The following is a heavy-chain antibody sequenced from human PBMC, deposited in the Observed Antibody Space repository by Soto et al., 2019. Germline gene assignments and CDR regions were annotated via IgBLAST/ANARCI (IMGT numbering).Heavy chain of an antibody. D-gene: IGHD3-10*01. CDR1: GFTFSSYA. CDR2: ISGSGGST. Sequence: PGGSLRLSCAASGFTFSSYAMSWVRQAPGKGLEWVSAISGSGGSTYYADSVKGRFTISRDNSKNTLYLQMNSLRAEDTAVYYCAKDRGDYGTYDYFQHWGQGTLVTVSS. CDR3: AKDRGDYGTYDYFQH. V-gene: IGHV3-23*01. J-gene: IGHJ1*01.